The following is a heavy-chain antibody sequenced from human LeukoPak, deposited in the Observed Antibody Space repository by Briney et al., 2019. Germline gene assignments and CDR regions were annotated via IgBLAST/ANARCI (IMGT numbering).Heavy chain of an antibody. CDR3: ARNELISSNYYYYGMDV. CDR1: GGSISSGGHY. Sequence: SQTLSLTCTVSGGSISSGGHYWTWIRQNPGKGLEWIGYINYSGNTYYNPSLKSRVTVSVDTSKNQFSLKLSSVTAADTAVYYCARNELISSNYYYYGMDVWGQGTTVTVSS. V-gene: IGHV4-31*03. J-gene: IGHJ6*02. CDR2: INYSGNT.